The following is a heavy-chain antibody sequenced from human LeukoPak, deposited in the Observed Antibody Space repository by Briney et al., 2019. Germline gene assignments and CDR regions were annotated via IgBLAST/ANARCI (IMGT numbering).Heavy chain of an antibody. CDR3: ARHPICTSTDCYKGGSFDY. Sequence: GESLKISCKGSGYSFTTHWIGWVRQMPGKGLEWMGIIYPGDSDTRYSPSFQGQVTISADRSTSTAYLQWSSLKASDTAMYYCARHPICTSTDCYKGGSFDYWGQGTLVTVSS. CDR1: GYSFTTHW. D-gene: IGHD2-2*02. J-gene: IGHJ4*02. CDR2: IYPGDSDT. V-gene: IGHV5-51*01.